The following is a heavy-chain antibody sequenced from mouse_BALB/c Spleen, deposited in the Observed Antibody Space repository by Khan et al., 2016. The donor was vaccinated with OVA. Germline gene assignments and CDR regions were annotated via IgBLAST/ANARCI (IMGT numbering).Heavy chain of an antibody. CDR1: GFSLTTYG. CDR2: IWGDGST. J-gene: IGHJ4*01. D-gene: IGHD2-3*01. CDR3: AKWGDGFTYAMDY. V-gene: IGHV2-3*01. Sequence: QVQLKQSGPGLVAPPQSLSITCTVSGFSLTTYGVNWIRQPPGKGLEWLGVIWGDGSTNYHSALISRLSISKDNSKSQVFLKLNSLQTDDTATYYCAKWGDGFTYAMDYWGQGTSVTVSS.